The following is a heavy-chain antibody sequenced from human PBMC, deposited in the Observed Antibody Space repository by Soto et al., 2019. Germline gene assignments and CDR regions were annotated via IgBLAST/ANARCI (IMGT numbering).Heavy chain of an antibody. Sequence: QVQLVQSGAEVKKPGASVKVSCKLSGYTLTELSIHWVRQAPGKGLEWMGGFDPEDVETIYAQKFQGRVSMTEDTSADTAYLELSSLRSEDTAVYYCATMLDYGDYADWGQGTLVTVSS. CDR1: GYTLTELS. V-gene: IGHV1-24*01. CDR2: FDPEDVET. CDR3: ATMLDYGDYAD. J-gene: IGHJ4*02. D-gene: IGHD4-17*01.